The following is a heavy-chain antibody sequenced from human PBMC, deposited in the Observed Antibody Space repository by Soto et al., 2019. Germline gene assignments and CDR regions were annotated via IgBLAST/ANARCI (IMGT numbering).Heavy chain of an antibody. D-gene: IGHD5-12*01. CDR3: TRGGSNTWRFDP. Sequence: EVQLVESGGGLVQPGNSLQLSCAASGFIFSDSVIHWVRQAPGKGLAWVGRIRRKVNSYATAYTASVNGRFAINRDASRDTAYLETNSLQVEDTALYYCTRGGSNTWRFDPWGQGTQVIVSS. CDR1: GFIFSDSV. V-gene: IGHV3-73*01. J-gene: IGHJ5*02. CDR2: IRRKVNSYAT.